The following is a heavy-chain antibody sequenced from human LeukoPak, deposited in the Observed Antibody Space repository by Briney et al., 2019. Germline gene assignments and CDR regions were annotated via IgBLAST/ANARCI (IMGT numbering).Heavy chain of an antibody. CDR3: ANLWFGESDY. V-gene: IGHV3-30*02. J-gene: IGHJ4*02. CDR1: GFTFSSYG. D-gene: IGHD3-10*01. CDR2: IRYDGSDK. Sequence: GRSLRLSCAASGFTFSSYGMHWVRQPPGKGLEWVAFIRYDGSDKYYADSVKGRFTISRDNSKNTLYLQMNSLRAEDTAVYYCANLWFGESDYWGQGTLVTVSS.